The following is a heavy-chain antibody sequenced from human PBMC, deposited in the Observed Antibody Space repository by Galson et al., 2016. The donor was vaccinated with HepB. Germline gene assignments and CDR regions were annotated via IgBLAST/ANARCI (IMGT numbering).Heavy chain of an antibody. D-gene: IGHD6-19*01. CDR1: GYTFTSHY. J-gene: IGHJ5*02. V-gene: IGHV1-69*04. Sequence: SVKVSCKASGYTFTSHYIHLVRQAPGQGLEWMGRIIPFIAIANYAQKFQGRVTISADKSTSTAYMELSSLRSEDTTVYYCARDKGPWFAWLVRGWFDPWGQGTLVTVAS. CDR2: IIPFIAIA. CDR3: ARDKGPWFAWLVRGWFDP.